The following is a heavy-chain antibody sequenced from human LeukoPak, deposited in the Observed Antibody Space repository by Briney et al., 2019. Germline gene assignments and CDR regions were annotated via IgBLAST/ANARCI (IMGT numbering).Heavy chain of an antibody. Sequence: XWXXRIDPSDSYANYSPSFQGHVTISADKSISTAYLQWSSLKASDTAMYYCARHVAAATTNWFDPWGQGTLVTVSS. J-gene: IGHJ5*02. D-gene: IGHD6-13*01. CDR2: IDPSDSYA. CDR3: ARHVAAATTNWFDP. V-gene: IGHV5-10-1*01.